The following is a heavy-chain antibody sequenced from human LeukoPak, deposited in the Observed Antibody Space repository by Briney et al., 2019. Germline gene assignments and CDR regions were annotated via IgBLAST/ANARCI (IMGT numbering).Heavy chain of an antibody. V-gene: IGHV1-69*13. CDR1: GGTFSSYA. J-gene: IGHJ4*02. D-gene: IGHD2-2*03. Sequence: GASVKVSCKASGGTFSSYAISWVRQAPGQGLEWMGGIIPIFGTANYAQKFQGRVTITADESTSTAYMELSSLRSEDTAVYYCARDPGHCSSTSCYDLDYWGQGTLVTVSS. CDR3: ARDPGHCSSTSCYDLDY. CDR2: IIPIFGTA.